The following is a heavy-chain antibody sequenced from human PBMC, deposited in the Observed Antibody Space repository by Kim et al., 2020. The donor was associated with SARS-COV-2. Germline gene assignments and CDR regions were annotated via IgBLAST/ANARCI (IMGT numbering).Heavy chain of an antibody. J-gene: IGHJ6*02. CDR2: INPNSGGS. V-gene: IGHV1-2*02. Sequence: ASVKVSCKASGYTFTDFYIHWVRQAPGQGLEWVGWINPNSGGSRSAQKFQGRVTMTRDMSITTAYMELSRPRSDDTAIYYCARAHPIYYYYYGMDVWGQG. CDR3: ARAHPIYYYYYGMDV. CDR1: GYTFTDFY.